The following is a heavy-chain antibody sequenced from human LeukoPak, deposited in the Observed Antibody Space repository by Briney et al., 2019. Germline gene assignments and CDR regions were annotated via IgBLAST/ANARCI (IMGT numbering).Heavy chain of an antibody. Sequence: GESLKISCKGSGYSFTSYWIGWVRQMPGKGLEWMGIIYPGDSDTRYSPSFQGQVTISADKSISTAYLQWSSLKASDTAMYYCARPGSGYYSQDEYFQHWGQGTLVTVSS. CDR2: IYPGDSDT. J-gene: IGHJ1*01. CDR3: ARPGSGYYSQDEYFQH. D-gene: IGHD3-22*01. V-gene: IGHV5-51*01. CDR1: GYSFTSYW.